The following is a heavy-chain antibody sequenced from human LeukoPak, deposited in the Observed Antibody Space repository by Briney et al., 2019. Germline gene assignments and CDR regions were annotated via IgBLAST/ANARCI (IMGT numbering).Heavy chain of an antibody. CDR2: TNPNSGGT. V-gene: IGHV1-2*02. Sequence: ASVKVSCKASGYTFTGYYMHWVRQAPGQGLEWMGWTNPNSGGTNYAQKFQGRVTMTRDTSISTAYMELSRLRSDDTAVYYCARGAVAGRNYYYYYYMDVWGKGTTVTISS. CDR1: GYTFTGYY. D-gene: IGHD6-19*01. J-gene: IGHJ6*03. CDR3: ARGAVAGRNYYYYYYMDV.